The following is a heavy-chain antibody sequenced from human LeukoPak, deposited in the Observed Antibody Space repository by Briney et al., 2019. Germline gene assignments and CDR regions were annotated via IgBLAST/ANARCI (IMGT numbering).Heavy chain of an antibody. CDR1: AGSFRSYY. D-gene: IGHD3-22*01. CDR2: MYYIRAT. J-gene: IGHJ2*01. CDR3: ARGNNFDISGYYFYWYFDL. Sequence: SETLSLICSVSAGSFRSYYWIWVRQPPGKGLEWIGQMYYIRATNYNPSLKSRVTFSVDTSKSQFSLQLSSVTAADTAVYYCARGNNFDISGYYFYWYFDLWGRGTLVTV. V-gene: IGHV4-59*01.